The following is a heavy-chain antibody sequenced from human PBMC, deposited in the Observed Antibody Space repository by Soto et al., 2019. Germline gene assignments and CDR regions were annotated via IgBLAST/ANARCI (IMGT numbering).Heavy chain of an antibody. CDR1: GFTFSTYW. CDR2: INYDGSST. V-gene: IGHV3-74*01. CDR3: TRGPRPTSVGTGAY. D-gene: IGHD3-10*01. Sequence: LSCAASGFTFSTYWMHWVRQAPGKGLVWVSRINYDGSSTDYADSVKRRFTISRDNAKNTLYLQMNTLTAEDTAVYYCTRGPRPTSVGTGAYWGQGTLVTVSS. J-gene: IGHJ4*02.